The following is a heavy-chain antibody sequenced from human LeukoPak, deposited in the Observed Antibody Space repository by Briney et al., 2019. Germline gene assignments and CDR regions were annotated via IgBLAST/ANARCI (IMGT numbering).Heavy chain of an antibody. CDR2: ISGSGYPT. D-gene: IGHD1-1*01. V-gene: IGHV3-23*01. Sequence: GGSLRLSCTLYRWKFATYGMNVVLRAPRKGKKRVSVISGSGYPTHYADSVKGRFTISRDNFENMVYLQMNSLRAEDTAVYYCAKKRYEDGTSSPGYLDVWGQGTTVTVSS. CDR1: RWKFATYG. J-gene: IGHJ6*02. CDR3: AKKRYEDGTSSPGYLDV.